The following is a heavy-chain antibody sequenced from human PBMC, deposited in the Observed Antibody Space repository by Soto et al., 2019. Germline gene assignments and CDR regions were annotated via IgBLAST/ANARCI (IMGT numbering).Heavy chain of an antibody. CDR1: GFTFSSYG. D-gene: IGHD6-13*01. CDR2: IWYDGSNK. V-gene: IGHV3-33*01. CDR3: ARDRGVTAAALRVYYGMDV. Sequence: QVQLVESGGGVVQPGRSLRLSCAASGFTFSSYGMHWVRQAPGKGLEWVAGIWYDGSNKYYVDSVKGRFTISRDNSKNTLYLQMNSLRAEDTAVYNCARDRGVTAAALRVYYGMDVWGQGTTVTVSS. J-gene: IGHJ6*02.